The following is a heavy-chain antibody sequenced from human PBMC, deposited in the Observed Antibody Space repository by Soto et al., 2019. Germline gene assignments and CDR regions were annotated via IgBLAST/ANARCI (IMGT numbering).Heavy chain of an antibody. CDR1: GYTFTSYW. Sequence: GESLKISCKGSGYTFTSYWIGWVRQMPGKGLEWMGIIYPGDSDTKYNPSFQGQVTISTDKSITTTYLRWTSLKASDTAVYYCAASIFYYGMDVWGQGTTVTVSS. CDR2: IYPGDSDT. CDR3: AASIFYYGMDV. V-gene: IGHV5-51*01. J-gene: IGHJ6*02.